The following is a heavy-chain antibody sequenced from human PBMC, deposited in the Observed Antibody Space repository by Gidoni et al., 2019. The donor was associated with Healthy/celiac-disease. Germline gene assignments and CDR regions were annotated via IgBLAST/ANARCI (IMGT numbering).Heavy chain of an antibody. CDR2: GST. V-gene: IGHV4-39*01. J-gene: IGHJ4*02. Sequence: GSTYYNPSLKSRVTISVDTSKNQFSLKLSSVTAADTAVYYCAGGSPRYYFDYWGQGTLVTVSS. D-gene: IGHD1-26*01. CDR3: AGGSPRYYFDY.